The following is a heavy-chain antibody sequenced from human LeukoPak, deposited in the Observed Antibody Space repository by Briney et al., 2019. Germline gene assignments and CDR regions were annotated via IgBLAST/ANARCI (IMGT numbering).Heavy chain of an antibody. V-gene: IGHV3-23*01. CDR2: ISGSGGST. J-gene: IGHJ4*02. CDR1: GFIFSSYA. Sequence: GGSLRLSCAASGFIFSSYAMSWVRQAPGKGLEWVSTISGSGGSTYYADSVKGRFTISRDNSKNTVHLQLSSLRAADTALYSCARDLTERKYYIAFWGQGTLVTVSS. CDR3: ARDLTERKYYIAF. D-gene: IGHD2-8*02.